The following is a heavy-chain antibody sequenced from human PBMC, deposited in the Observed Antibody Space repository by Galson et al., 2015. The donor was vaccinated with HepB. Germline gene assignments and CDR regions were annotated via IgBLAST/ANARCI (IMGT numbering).Heavy chain of an antibody. CDR2: IFPDDSDT. D-gene: IGHD3-10*01. CDR1: GYSFTNYW. J-gene: IGHJ3*02. Sequence: QSGAEVKKPGESLKISCKGSGYSFTNYWIAWVRQMPGKGLEWMGIIFPDDSDTAYSPSFRGQVTISADKSINTAYLQWSSLKASDTAMYYCARRGIRGATDAFDIWGQGTMVTVSS. CDR3: ARRGIRGATDAFDI. V-gene: IGHV5-51*01.